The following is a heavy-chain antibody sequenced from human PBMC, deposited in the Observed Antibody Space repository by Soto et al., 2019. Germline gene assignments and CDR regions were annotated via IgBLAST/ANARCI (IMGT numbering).Heavy chain of an antibody. CDR1: GFTFSSYA. CDR2: ISYDGSNK. CDR3: ATDHERRDGYRGEDWFDP. Sequence: QVQLVESGGGVVQPGRSLRLSCAASGFTFSSYAMHWVRQAPGKGLEWVAVISYDGSNKYYADSVKGRFTISRDNSKNTLYLQMNSLRAEDTAVYYCATDHERRDGYRGEDWFDPWGQGTLVTFSS. J-gene: IGHJ5*02. D-gene: IGHD5-12*01. V-gene: IGHV3-30-3*01.